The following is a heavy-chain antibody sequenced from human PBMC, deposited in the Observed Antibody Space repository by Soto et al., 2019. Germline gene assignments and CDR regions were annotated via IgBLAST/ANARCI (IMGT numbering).Heavy chain of an antibody. CDR2: ISAYNGNT. J-gene: IGHJ6*02. D-gene: IGHD4-17*01. CDR1: GYTFTSYG. V-gene: IGHV1-18*01. CDR3: ARAGYYVLYGMDV. Sequence: VASVKVSCKASGYTFTSYGISWVRQAPGQGLEWMGWISAYNGNTNYAQKLQGRVTMTTDTSTNTAYMELRSLRSDDTAVYYCARAGYYVLYGMDVWGQGTTVTVSS.